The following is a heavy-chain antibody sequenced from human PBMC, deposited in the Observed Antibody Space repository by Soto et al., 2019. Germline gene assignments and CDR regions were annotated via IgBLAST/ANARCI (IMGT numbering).Heavy chain of an antibody. V-gene: IGHV3-48*01. Sequence: GGSLRLSCAASGFTFSSYSMNWVRQAPGKGLEWVSYISSSSSTIYYADSVKGRFTISRDNAKNSLYLQMNSLRAEDTAVYYCARVEYCSGGSGLDYWGQGTLVTVSS. CDR3: ARVEYCSGGSGLDY. CDR1: GFTFSSYS. J-gene: IGHJ4*02. CDR2: ISSSSSTI. D-gene: IGHD2-15*01.